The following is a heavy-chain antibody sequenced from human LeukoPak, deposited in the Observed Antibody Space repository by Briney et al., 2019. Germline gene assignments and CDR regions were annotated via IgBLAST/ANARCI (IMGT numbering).Heavy chain of an antibody. CDR3: ARSWYYYDNSGYYTAEYFQH. D-gene: IGHD3-22*01. J-gene: IGHJ1*01. V-gene: IGHV1-69*13. CDR2: IIPIFGTA. Sequence: SVKVSCKASGGTFSSYAISWVRQAPGQGLEWMGGIIPIFGTANYAQKFQGRVTITADESTSTAYMELSSLRSEDTAVYYCARSWYYYDNSGYYTAEYFQHWGQGTLVTVSS. CDR1: GGTFSSYA.